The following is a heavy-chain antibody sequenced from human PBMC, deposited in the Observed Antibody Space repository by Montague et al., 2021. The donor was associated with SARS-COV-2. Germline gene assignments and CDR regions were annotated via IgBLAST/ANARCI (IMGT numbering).Heavy chain of an antibody. Sequence: SETLSLTCTVSGDSISTYCWSWIRQPPGKGLEWIGYIYYNGYTNYNPSLKSRVTISVDTSKNQFSLRLSSVTAADTAVYFCARGGATYYYDTSGYVNAFDNWGQGTMVTVSS. CDR2: IYYNGYT. D-gene: IGHD3-22*01. CDR3: ARGGATYYYDTSGYVNAFDN. J-gene: IGHJ3*02. CDR1: GDSISTYC. V-gene: IGHV4-59*01.